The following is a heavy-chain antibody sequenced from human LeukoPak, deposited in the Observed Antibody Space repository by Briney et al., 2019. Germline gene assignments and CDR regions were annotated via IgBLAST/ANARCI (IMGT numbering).Heavy chain of an antibody. CDR3: ARGVAGDRDFDY. V-gene: IGHV4-59*01. J-gene: IGHJ4*02. CDR1: GGSITTYD. CDR2: MSYSGST. D-gene: IGHD7-27*01. Sequence: PSETLSLTCTVSGGSITTYDWSWSWVRQPPGKGLEWIGYMSYSGSTSYNPSLESRVTITVDTSENQFSLKLSSVTAADTAVYYCARGVAGDRDFDYWGQGTLVTVSS.